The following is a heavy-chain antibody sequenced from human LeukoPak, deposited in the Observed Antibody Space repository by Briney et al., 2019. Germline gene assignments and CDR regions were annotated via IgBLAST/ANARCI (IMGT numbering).Heavy chain of an antibody. J-gene: IGHJ4*02. D-gene: IGHD3-22*01. CDR1: GFTFSNYA. CDR2: ISYDGGNK. Sequence: PGGSLRLSCAASGFTFSNYALLWVRQAPGKGLEWVAVISYDGGNKYYADSVKGRFTVSRDNSKNTLYLQMNSLRAEDTAVYYCARGFDTRGEFDYWGQGTLVTVSS. CDR3: ARGFDTRGEFDY. V-gene: IGHV3-30*01.